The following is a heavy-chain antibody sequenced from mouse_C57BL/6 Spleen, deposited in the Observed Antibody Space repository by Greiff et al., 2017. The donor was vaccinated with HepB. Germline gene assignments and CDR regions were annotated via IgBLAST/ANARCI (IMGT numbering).Heavy chain of an antibody. D-gene: IGHD1-1*01. V-gene: IGHV14-4*01. CDR1: GFNIKDDY. J-gene: IGHJ2*01. Sequence: EVKLVESGAELVRPGASVKLSCTASGFNIKDDYMHWVKQRPEQGLEWIGWIDPENGDTEYASKFQGKATITADTSSNTADLQLSSLTSEDTAVYYCLITTVVADYWGQGTTLTVSS. CDR3: LITTVVADY. CDR2: IDPENGDT.